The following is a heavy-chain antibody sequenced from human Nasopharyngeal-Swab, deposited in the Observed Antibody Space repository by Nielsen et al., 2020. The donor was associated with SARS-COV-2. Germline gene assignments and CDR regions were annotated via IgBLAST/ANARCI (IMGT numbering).Heavy chain of an antibody. J-gene: IGHJ4*02. V-gene: IGHV4-59*01. CDR2: IYYSGST. D-gene: IGHD6-13*01. CDR3: ASIPRIAAAGARYFDY. Sequence: SETLSLTCTVSSGSISSYYWSWIRQPPGKGLEWIGYIYYSGSTNYNPSLKSRVTISVDTSKNQFSLKLSSVTAADTAVYYCASIPRIAAAGARYFDYWGQGTLVTVSS. CDR1: SGSISSYY.